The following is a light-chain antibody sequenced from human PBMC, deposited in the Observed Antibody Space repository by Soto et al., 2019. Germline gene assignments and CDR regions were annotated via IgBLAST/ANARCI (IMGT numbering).Light chain of an antibody. J-gene: IGLJ2*01. V-gene: IGLV1-44*01. CDR3: AAWDDSLNGQVV. CDR2: SNN. Sequence: QSVLTQPPSASGTPGQRVTISCSGSSSNIGSNTVNWYQQLPGTAPKLLIYSNNQRPSGVPDRFSGSKSGTSASLAISGLQSEDEADYYCAAWDDSLNGQVVFGGGTKGTVL. CDR1: SSNIGSNT.